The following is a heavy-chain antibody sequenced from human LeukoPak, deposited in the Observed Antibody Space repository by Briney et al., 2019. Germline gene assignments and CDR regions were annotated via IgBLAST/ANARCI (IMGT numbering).Heavy chain of an antibody. CDR3: AKGNWNLVY. D-gene: IGHD1-1*01. CDR2: ISYDGSNK. Sequence: GGSLRLSCAASGFTFSSYGMHWVRQAPGKGLEWVAVISYDGSNKYYADSVKGRFTISRDNSKNTLYLQMNSLRAEDTAVYYCAKGNWNLVYWGQGTLVTVSS. V-gene: IGHV3-30*18. CDR1: GFTFSSYG. J-gene: IGHJ4*02.